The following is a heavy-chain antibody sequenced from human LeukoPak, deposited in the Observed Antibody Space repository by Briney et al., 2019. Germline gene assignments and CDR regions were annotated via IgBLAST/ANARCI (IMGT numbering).Heavy chain of an antibody. V-gene: IGHV4-31*03. Sequence: SETLSLTCTVSNGSISSANYWSWIRQFPGKGLDWIGYIYHTGITYYNPSLKSRVTISVDTSNNQFSLKLSSVTAADTAVYYCARDPYGGGGWFDPWGQGTLVTVS. CDR1: NGSISSANY. CDR3: ARDPYGGGGWFDP. J-gene: IGHJ5*02. D-gene: IGHD4/OR15-4a*01. CDR2: IYHTGIT.